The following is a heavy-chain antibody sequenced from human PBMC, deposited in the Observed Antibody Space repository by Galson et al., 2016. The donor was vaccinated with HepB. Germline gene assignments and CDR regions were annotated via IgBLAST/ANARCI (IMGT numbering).Heavy chain of an antibody. CDR3: ARGDIVGAIFDY. V-gene: IGHV3-21*01. D-gene: IGHD1-26*01. CDR2: ISSSSSYI. Sequence: MNWVRQAPGKGLEWVSSISSSSSYIYYADSVKGRFTISRDNAKNSLYLQTNSLRAEDTAVYYCARGDIVGAIFDYWGQGTLVTVSS. J-gene: IGHJ4*02.